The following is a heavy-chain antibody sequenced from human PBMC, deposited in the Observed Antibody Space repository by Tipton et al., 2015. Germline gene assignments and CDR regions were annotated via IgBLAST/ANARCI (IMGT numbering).Heavy chain of an antibody. CDR2: VYSSGST. V-gene: IGHV4-59*01. J-gene: IGHJ6*02. CDR3: ARDLEHGMDV. D-gene: IGHD5-24*01. Sequence: GLVKPSETLSLTCNVTGGSINRYYWSWIRQPPGKGLEWIGYVYSSGSTNYSPSLKSRVTISVDTSKNQFSLTLNSVTAADTAVYYCARDLEHGMDVWGQGTTVTVSS. CDR1: GGSINRYY.